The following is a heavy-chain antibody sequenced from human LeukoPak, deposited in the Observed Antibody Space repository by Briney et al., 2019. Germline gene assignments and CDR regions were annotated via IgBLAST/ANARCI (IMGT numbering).Heavy chain of an antibody. V-gene: IGHV1-18*01. CDR1: GYTFTSYG. D-gene: IGHD3-16*02. CDR3: ARTPLGGVIVTPTQCFDY. Sequence: ASVKVSCKASGYTFTSYGISWVRQAPGQGLEWMGWISAYNGNTNYAQKLQGRVTMTTDRSTRTAYMELRSLGSDDTAVHYCARTPLGGVIVTPTQCFDYWGQGTLVTVSS. J-gene: IGHJ4*02. CDR2: ISAYNGNT.